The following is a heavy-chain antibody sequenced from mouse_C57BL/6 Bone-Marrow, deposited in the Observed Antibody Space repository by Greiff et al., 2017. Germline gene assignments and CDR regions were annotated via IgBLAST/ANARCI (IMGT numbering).Heavy chain of an antibody. V-gene: IGHV1-78*01. CDR2: IYPRDGST. Sequence: QVQLQQSDAELVKPGASVKISCKVSGYTFTDHTIHWMKQRPEQGLEWIGYIYPRDGSTKYNEKFKGKATLTADKSSSTAYMELSSLTSEDSAVYYCARGYYYGSSYTYYYAMDYWGQGTSVTVSS. J-gene: IGHJ4*01. CDR3: ARGYYYGSSYTYYYAMDY. CDR1: GYTFTDHT. D-gene: IGHD1-1*01.